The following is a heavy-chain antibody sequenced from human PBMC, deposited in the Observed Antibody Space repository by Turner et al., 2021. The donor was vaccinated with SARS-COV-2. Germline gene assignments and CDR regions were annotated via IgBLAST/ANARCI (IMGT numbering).Heavy chain of an antibody. CDR2: IYYRGST. D-gene: IGHD3-10*01. CDR1: CSSINSYY. CDR3: ARELTNNWFHP. Sequence: QVLLQESGPGLVKPSETLSLTCTVSCSSINSYYWAWIRQPPGKRLEWIGYIYYRGSTNYNPALKSRVTISVDTSKNQFALKLTSVTAADTALYYCARELTNNWFHPWGQGTLVTVSS. V-gene: IGHV4-59*01. J-gene: IGHJ5*02.